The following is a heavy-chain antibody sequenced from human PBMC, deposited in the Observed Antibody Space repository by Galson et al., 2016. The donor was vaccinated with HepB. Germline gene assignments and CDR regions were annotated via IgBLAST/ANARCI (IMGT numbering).Heavy chain of an antibody. CDR2: IKQDGSEK. Sequence: SLRLSCAASGFTFSTYWMHWVRQAPGKGLEWVANIKQDGSEKYYVDSVKGRFTISRDNAKNTLYLQMNSLRAEDTAVYYCAKDTSGSYYGSVYLGQGTLVTVSS. D-gene: IGHD1-26*01. J-gene: IGHJ4*02. CDR3: AKDTSGSYYGSVY. CDR1: GFTFSTYW. V-gene: IGHV3-7*01.